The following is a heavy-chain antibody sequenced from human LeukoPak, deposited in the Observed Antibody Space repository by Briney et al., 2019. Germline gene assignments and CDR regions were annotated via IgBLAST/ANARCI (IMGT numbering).Heavy chain of an antibody. CDR2: IIPILGIA. CDR3: AREGWLGYGDYVSDY. J-gene: IGHJ4*02. D-gene: IGHD4-17*01. V-gene: IGHV1-69*04. Sequence: SVKVSCKASGGTFSSYAISWVRPAPGQGLEWMGRIIPILGIANYAQKLQGRVTITADKSTSTAYMELSSLRSEDTAVYYCAREGWLGYGDYVSDYWGQGTLVTVSS. CDR1: GGTFSSYA.